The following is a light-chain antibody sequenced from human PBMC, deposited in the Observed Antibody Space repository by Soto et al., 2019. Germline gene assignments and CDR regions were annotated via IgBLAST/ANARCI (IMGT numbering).Light chain of an antibody. V-gene: IGKV1-5*01. Sequence: DIQMTQSPSTLSASVGDRVTITCRASQTITSWLAWYQQKPGKAPKLLIFDASTLESGVPSRFSGGGSGTEITLTISSLQPDDFATYYCQQYNSYSRTFGQGTKVDIK. CDR1: QTITSW. CDR3: QQYNSYSRT. J-gene: IGKJ1*01. CDR2: DAS.